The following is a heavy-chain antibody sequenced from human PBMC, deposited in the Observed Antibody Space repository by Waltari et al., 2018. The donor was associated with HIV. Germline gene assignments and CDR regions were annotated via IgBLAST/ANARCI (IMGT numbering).Heavy chain of an antibody. J-gene: IGHJ3*02. D-gene: IGHD3-22*01. CDR2: INHSGST. V-gene: IGHV4-34*01. CDR3: ARGRGEDEDSSGPGRAFDI. Sequence: QVQLQQSGAGLLKPPETLSLTCSVYGGSFSGYYWSWIRQLPGKGLEWIGEINHSGSTNNYSCLKMQVSLSIDTAKNQFSLKLSSVTAADAAVYYCARGRGEDEDSSGPGRAFDIWGRGTMVT. CDR1: GGSFSGYY.